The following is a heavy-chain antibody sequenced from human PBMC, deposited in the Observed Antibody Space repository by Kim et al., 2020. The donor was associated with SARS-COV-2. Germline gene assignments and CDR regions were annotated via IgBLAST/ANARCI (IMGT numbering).Heavy chain of an antibody. CDR3: AKSLYGGCDY. D-gene: IGHD4-17*01. Sequence: GSTTYSGSVKGRFSMSSDNSRNMVYLQMNNLRVEDTAVYYCAKSLYGGCDYWGQGTLVTVSS. J-gene: IGHJ4*02. V-gene: IGHV3-23*01. CDR2: GST.